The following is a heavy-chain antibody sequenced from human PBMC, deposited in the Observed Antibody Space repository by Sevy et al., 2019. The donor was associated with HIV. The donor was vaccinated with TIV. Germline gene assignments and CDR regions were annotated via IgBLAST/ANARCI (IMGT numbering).Heavy chain of an antibody. D-gene: IGHD3-3*01. Sequence: GGSLRLSCAASGFTFSSYEMNWVRQAPGKGLEWVSYISSSGSTIYYADSVKGRFTISRDNAKNSLYLQMNSLRAEDTAVYYCARGEVNYDSLIPIRTEGGYYYGMDVWGQGTTVTVSS. CDR2: ISSSGSTI. V-gene: IGHV3-48*03. CDR1: GFTFSSYE. CDR3: ARGEVNYDSLIPIRTEGGYYYGMDV. J-gene: IGHJ6*02.